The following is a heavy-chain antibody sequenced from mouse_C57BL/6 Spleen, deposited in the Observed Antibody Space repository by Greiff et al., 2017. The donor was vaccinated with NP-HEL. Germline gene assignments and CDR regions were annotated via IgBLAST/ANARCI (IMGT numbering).Heavy chain of an antibody. CDR3: ASITTVVAHWYFDV. V-gene: IGHV1-52*01. D-gene: IGHD1-1*01. Sequence: QVQLQQPGAELVRPGSSVKLSCKASGYTFTSYWMHWVKQRPIQGLEWIGNIDPSDSETHYNQKFKDKATLTVDKSSSTAYMQLSSLTSEDSAVYYCASITTVVAHWYFDVWGTGTTVTVPS. J-gene: IGHJ1*03. CDR2: IDPSDSET. CDR1: GYTFTSYW.